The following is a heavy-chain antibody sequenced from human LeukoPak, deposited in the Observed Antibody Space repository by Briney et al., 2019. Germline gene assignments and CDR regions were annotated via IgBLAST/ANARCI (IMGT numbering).Heavy chain of an antibody. CDR3: ATLGVRFGERWFDP. CDR1: GGSFSGYY. Sequence: SETLSLTFAVYGGSFSGYYWSWIRQPPGKGLEWIGEINHSGSTNCNPSLKSRVTISVDTSKNQFSLKLSSVTAADTAVYYCATLGVRFGERWFDPWGQGTLVTVSS. V-gene: IGHV4-34*01. CDR2: INHSGST. J-gene: IGHJ5*02. D-gene: IGHD3-10*01.